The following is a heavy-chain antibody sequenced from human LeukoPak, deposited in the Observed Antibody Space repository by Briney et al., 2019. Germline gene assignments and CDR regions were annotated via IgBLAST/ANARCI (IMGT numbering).Heavy chain of an antibody. CDR3: AKGKPKSSIAARPNYYYYGMDV. V-gene: IGHV3-23*01. CDR2: ISGSGGST. D-gene: IGHD6-6*01. J-gene: IGHJ6*02. Sequence: PGGSLRLSCAASGFTFSSYAMSWVRQAPGKGLEWVSAISGSGGSTYYADSVKGRFTISRDNSKNTLYPQMNSLRAEDTAVYYCAKGKPKSSIAARPNYYYYGMDVWGQGTTVTVSS. CDR1: GFTFSSYA.